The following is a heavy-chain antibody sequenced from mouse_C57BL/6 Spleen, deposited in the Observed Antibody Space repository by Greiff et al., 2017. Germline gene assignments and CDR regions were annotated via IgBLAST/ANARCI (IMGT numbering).Heavy chain of an antibody. J-gene: IGHJ3*01. CDR1: GFTFSDYG. D-gene: IGHD1-1*01. V-gene: IGHV5-17*01. CDR3: ARYCGSCLFAY. CDR2: ISSGSSSI. Sequence: EVQLVESGGGLVKPGGSLKLSCAASGFTFSDYGMHWVRQAPGKGLEWVAYISSGSSSIYYADKVKGRLTISRDNAKNTLFLQMTSLRSEDTAMYYCARYCGSCLFAYWGQGTLVTVSA.